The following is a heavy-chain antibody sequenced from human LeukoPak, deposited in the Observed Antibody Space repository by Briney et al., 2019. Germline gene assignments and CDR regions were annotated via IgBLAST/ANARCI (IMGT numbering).Heavy chain of an antibody. V-gene: IGHV1-69*13. CDR2: IIPIFGTA. J-gene: IGHJ4*02. D-gene: IGHD3-10*01. CDR3: AKGVVWFGELNYFDY. CDR1: GGTFSSYA. Sequence: SVKVSCKASGGTFSSYAISWVRQAPGQGLEWMGGIIPIFGTANYAQKFQGRVTITADESTSTAYMELSSLRTEDTALYYCAKGVVWFGELNYFDYWGQGTLVTVSS.